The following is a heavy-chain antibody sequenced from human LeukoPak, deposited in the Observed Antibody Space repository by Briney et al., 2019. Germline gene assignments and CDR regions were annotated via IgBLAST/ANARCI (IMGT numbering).Heavy chain of an antibody. CDR2: INIDGSTS. V-gene: IGHV3-74*01. Sequence: GGSLRLSCAASGFTFSSYWMHWVRQAPGKGLVWVSRINIDGSTSNYADSVKGRFTISRDNAKNAVYLQMNSLRVEDTAVYYCARAPAVATPPFAYWGQGTLVTVSS. CDR3: ARAPAVATPPFAY. J-gene: IGHJ4*02. CDR1: GFTFSSYW. D-gene: IGHD5-12*01.